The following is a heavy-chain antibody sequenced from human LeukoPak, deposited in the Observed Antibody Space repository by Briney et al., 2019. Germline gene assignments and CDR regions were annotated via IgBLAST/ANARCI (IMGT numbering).Heavy chain of an antibody. D-gene: IGHD2-2*01. CDR2: IYHSGST. CDR1: GGSISSDGYS. CDR3: ARLYCSSTSCYGGAFDY. V-gene: IGHV4-30-2*01. Sequence: SETLSLTCAVSGGSISSDGYSWSWIRQPPGKGLEWIGYIYHSGSTYYNPSLKSRVTISVDRSKNQFSLKLSSVTAADTAVYYCARLYCSSTSCYGGAFDYWGQGTLVTVSS. J-gene: IGHJ4*02.